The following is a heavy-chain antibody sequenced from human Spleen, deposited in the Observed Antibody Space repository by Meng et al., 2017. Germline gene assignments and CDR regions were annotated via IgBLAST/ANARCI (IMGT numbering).Heavy chain of an antibody. Sequence: LSLTCAASGFTFDEYAMHWVRQAPGKGLEWVSGISLNSRSIGYADSVKGRFTISRDNDKNSLYLQMNSLRGEDTALYYCAKAHLTLVRGVMYYYGMDVWGQGTTVTVSS. CDR3: AKAHLTLVRGVMYYYGMDV. D-gene: IGHD3-10*01. CDR1: GFTFDEYA. CDR2: ISLNSRSI. J-gene: IGHJ6*02. V-gene: IGHV3-9*01.